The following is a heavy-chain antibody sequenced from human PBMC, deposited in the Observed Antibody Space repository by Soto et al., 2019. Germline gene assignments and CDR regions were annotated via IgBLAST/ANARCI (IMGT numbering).Heavy chain of an antibody. V-gene: IGHV1-46*03. Sequence: QVQLVQSGTEVKKPGAPVTISCKASGYIFTSYYMHWLRQAPGQGLEWVGIMNPNGGTPTYAQKFQGRFTLTGYTSTNTVYMEVSSLRSEDTAVYYCARGGTTVDDFWSGQLYWGHGTLVTVSS. CDR1: GYIFTSYY. CDR2: MNPNGGTP. J-gene: IGHJ4*01. CDR3: ARGGTTVDDFWSGQLY. D-gene: IGHD3-3*01.